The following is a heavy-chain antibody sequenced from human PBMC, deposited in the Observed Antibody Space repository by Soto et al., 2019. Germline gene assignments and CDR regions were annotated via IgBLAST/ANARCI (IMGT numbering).Heavy chain of an antibody. D-gene: IGHD5-12*01. CDR1: GYSFITYW. CDR2: IDPADSET. V-gene: IGHV5-51*01. Sequence: GESLKISCKGSGYSFITYWIAWVRQKPGKGLEWMGIIDPADSETKYSPSFQGQVTISADKSINTAYLQWSSLKASDTGMYYCARLGQGGYVQGMDVWGQGTTVTVSS. CDR3: ARLGQGGYVQGMDV. J-gene: IGHJ6*02.